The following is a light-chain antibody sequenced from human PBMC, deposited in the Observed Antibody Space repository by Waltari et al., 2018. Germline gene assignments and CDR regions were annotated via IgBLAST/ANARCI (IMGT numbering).Light chain of an antibody. V-gene: IGKV1-39*01. CDR1: QSISNY. CDR2: AAS. Sequence: DIQMTQSPSSLSASVGDRVTITCRASQSISNYINWYQQKPGRAPNLLIYAASNLQSGVPSRFSGSGSGTDFTLTISSLQPEDFATYYCQQSYSTPPWTFGQGTKVEIK. J-gene: IGKJ1*01. CDR3: QQSYSTPPWT.